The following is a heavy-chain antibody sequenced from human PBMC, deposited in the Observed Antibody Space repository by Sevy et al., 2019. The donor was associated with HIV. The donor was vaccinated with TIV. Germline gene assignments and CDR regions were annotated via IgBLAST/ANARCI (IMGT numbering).Heavy chain of an antibody. CDR3: VREIPTAPRTLLSFDI. CDR2: INPNNGER. D-gene: IGHD6-25*01. V-gene: IGHV1-2*06. J-gene: IGHJ3*02. Sequence: ASVKVSCRATGYIFTDYNIHWVRQAPGQGLEWMGLINPNNGERIYAQTFRGRVSVTRDTSMNPAYMELRGLTSDDTAVYYCVREIPTAPRTLLSFDIWGQGTMVTVSS. CDR1: GYIFTDYN.